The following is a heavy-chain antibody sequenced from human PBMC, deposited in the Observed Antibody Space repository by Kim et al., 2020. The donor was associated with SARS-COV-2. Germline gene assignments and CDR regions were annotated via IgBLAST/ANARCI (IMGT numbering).Heavy chain of an antibody. Sequence: GGSLRLSCAASGFTFSSYGMHWVRQAPGKGLEWVAVISYDGSNKYYADSVKGRFTISRDNSKNTLYLQMNSLRAEDTAVYYCAKDLQGIGFGEPHYYYYYGMDVWGQGTTVTVSS. D-gene: IGHD3-10*01. CDR1: GFTFSSYG. V-gene: IGHV3-30*18. J-gene: IGHJ6*02. CDR2: ISYDGSNK. CDR3: AKDLQGIGFGEPHYYYYYGMDV.